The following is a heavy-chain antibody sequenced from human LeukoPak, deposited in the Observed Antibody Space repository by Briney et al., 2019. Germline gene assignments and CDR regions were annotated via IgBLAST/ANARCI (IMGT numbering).Heavy chain of an antibody. CDR1: GGSFSGYY. CDR3: ARGHIAEAGTNAFDI. Sequence: SETLSLTCAVYGGSFSGYYWSWIRQPPGKGLEWIGEINHSGSTNYNPSLKSRVTISVDTSKNQFSLKLSSVTAADTAVYYCARGHIAEAGTNAFDIWGQGTMVTVSS. CDR2: INHSGST. V-gene: IGHV4-34*01. D-gene: IGHD6-13*01. J-gene: IGHJ3*02.